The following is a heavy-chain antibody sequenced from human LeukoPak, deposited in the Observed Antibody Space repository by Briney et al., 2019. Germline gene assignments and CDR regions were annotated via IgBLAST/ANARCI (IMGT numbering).Heavy chain of an antibody. CDR3: ARFRNYFDY. J-gene: IGHJ4*02. CDR1: GYTFTSYY. V-gene: IGHV1-46*01. Sequence: ASVKVSCKASGYTFTSYYVHCVRQAPGQGLEWMGVINPSGDSTNYAQNFQGRVTMTRDTSTSTVYMELSSLRSEDTAVYYCARFRNYFDYWGQGTLVTVSS. CDR2: INPSGDST.